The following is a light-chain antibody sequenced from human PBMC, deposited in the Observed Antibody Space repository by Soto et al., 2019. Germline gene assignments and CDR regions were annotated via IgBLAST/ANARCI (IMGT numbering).Light chain of an antibody. CDR3: LQRRNSWT. V-gene: IGKV3-11*01. CDR1: QSVNNY. Sequence: ESGLTHTPATLSLSPGERATLSCRASQSVNNYLAWYQQKPGQAPRLLIYDASNRATGIPARFSGSGSGTDFTLTISSLEPEDFAVYYCLQRRNSWTFGQGTKVDIK. J-gene: IGKJ1*01. CDR2: DAS.